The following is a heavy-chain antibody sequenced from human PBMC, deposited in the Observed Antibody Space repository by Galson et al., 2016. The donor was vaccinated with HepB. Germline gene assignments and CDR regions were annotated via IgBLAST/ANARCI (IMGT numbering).Heavy chain of an antibody. CDR3: ARGLVGSTTAFDS. CDR2: IYTSGAT. D-gene: IGHD2/OR15-2a*01. Sequence: SLRLSCAASGFTVTRSYMTWVRKAPGKGLEWVSVIYTSGATYYADSVKGRLIMSRNNAKNTVDLHMGSLRTEDTAVYYCARGLVGSTTAFDSWGQGTLVAVSS. J-gene: IGHJ4*02. CDR1: GFTVTRSY. V-gene: IGHV3-53*04.